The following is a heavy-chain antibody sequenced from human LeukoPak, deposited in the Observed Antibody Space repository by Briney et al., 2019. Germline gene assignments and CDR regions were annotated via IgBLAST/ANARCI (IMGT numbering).Heavy chain of an antibody. V-gene: IGHV4-30-4*01. D-gene: IGHD2-2*01. CDR1: GGSISSVDYY. Sequence: PSHTLSLTCTVSGGSISSVDYYWSWIRQPPGKGLEWIGYIYYSGSTYYNPSLKSRVTISVDTSKKQFSLKLRSVTAADTAVYYCARGPVPADLDVWGQGTTVTVSS. CDR2: IYYSGST. J-gene: IGHJ6*02. CDR3: ARGPVPADLDV.